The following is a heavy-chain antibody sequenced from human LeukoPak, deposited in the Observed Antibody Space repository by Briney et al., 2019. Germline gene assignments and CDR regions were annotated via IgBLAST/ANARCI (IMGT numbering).Heavy chain of an antibody. CDR2: MNPNSGNT. Sequence: GASVKVSCKASGYTFTSYDINWVRQATGQGLERMGWMNPNSGNTGYAQKFQGRVTMTRNTSISTAYMELSSLRSEDTAVYYCARAFSGSSWYSYYYYYYMDVWGKGTTVTVSS. CDR1: GYTFTSYD. D-gene: IGHD6-13*01. J-gene: IGHJ6*03. CDR3: ARAFSGSSWYSYYYYYYMDV. V-gene: IGHV1-8*02.